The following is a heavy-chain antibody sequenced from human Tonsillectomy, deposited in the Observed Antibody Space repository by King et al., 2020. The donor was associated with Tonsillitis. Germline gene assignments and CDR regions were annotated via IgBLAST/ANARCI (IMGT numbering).Heavy chain of an antibody. CDR1: GFTFSSYA. Sequence: VQLVESGGGLVQPGGSLRLSCAASGFTFSSYAMSWVRQAPGKGLEWVSSIIGGGGSTFYSDSVKGRFTISRDNSKNTLHLQMNSLRAEDTAVYYCAKDQAVVTPNYFEYWGQGTLVTVSS. CDR2: IIGGGGST. J-gene: IGHJ4*02. V-gene: IGHV3-23*04. CDR3: AKDQAVVTPNYFEY. D-gene: IGHD4-23*01.